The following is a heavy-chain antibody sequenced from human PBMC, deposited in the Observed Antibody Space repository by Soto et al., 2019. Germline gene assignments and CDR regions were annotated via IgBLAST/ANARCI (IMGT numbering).Heavy chain of an antibody. Sequence: QVQLVQSGAEVKKPGSSVKVSCKASGGTFSSYTISWVRQAPGQGLEWMGRIIPILGIANYAQKFQGRVTITADKFTSTANMELSSLTSEDTAVYYCERGPYYYGSGSYWGQYYYGMDVWGQGTTVTVAS. CDR3: ERGPYYYGSGSYWGQYYYGMDV. CDR2: IIPILGIA. J-gene: IGHJ6*01. D-gene: IGHD3-10*01. CDR1: GGTFSSYT. V-gene: IGHV1-69*02.